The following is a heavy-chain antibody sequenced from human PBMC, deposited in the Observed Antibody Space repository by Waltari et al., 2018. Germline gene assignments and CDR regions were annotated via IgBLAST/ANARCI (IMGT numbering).Heavy chain of an antibody. Sequence: EVQLVESGGGLVQPGGSLRVSCAASGFNLNIYEMNWVRQVPGKGLEWVSYISSSGNTIYYADSLKGRFTMSRDNAEKSVYLQMNSLRAEDTAVYYCARVRSPQIDHDAFDVWGQGTKVTVSS. CDR2: ISSSGNTI. CDR1: GFNLNIYE. J-gene: IGHJ3*01. CDR3: ARVRSPQIDHDAFDV. V-gene: IGHV3-48*03.